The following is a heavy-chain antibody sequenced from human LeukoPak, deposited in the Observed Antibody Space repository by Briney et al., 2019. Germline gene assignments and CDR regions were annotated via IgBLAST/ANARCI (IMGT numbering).Heavy chain of an antibody. V-gene: IGHV3-48*03. Sequence: GGSLRLSCAASAFTLRNYEMHWVRQAPGKGLEWVSYISSSGSSAFYADSVKGRSTISRDNAKNSLYLQMNSLRAEDTAVYYCARDQWDEDYFDYWGQGTLVTVSS. CDR2: ISSSGSSA. D-gene: IGHD1-26*01. CDR3: ARDQWDEDYFDY. CDR1: AFTLRNYE. J-gene: IGHJ4*02.